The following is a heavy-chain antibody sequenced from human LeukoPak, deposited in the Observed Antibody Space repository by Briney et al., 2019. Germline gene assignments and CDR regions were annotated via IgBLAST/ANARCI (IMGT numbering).Heavy chain of an antibody. Sequence: PGGSLRLSCAASGFTFSSYAMSWVRQAPGKGLEWVSAISGSGGSTYYADSVKGRFTISRDNSKNTPYLQMNSLRAEDTAVYYCANYDNWNYWGYFDYWGQGTLVTVSS. CDR2: ISGSGGST. J-gene: IGHJ4*02. CDR3: ANYDNWNYWGYFDY. V-gene: IGHV3-23*01. CDR1: GFTFSSYA. D-gene: IGHD1-7*01.